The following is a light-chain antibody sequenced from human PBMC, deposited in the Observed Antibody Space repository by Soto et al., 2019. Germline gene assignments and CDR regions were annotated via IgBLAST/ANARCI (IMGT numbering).Light chain of an antibody. CDR2: RNS. Sequence: QSVLTQPPSVSGAPGQRVTISCTGSSSNIGAGYDVHWYQQLPGTAPKLLIYRNSNRPSGVPDRFSGSKSGTSASLAITGLQAEDEAHYYCQSYDSSLSGVFGTGTKLTVL. J-gene: IGLJ1*01. CDR1: SSNIGAGYD. V-gene: IGLV1-40*01. CDR3: QSYDSSLSGV.